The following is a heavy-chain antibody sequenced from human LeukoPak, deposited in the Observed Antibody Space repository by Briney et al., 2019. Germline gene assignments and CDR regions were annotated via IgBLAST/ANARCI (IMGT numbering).Heavy chain of an antibody. D-gene: IGHD3-10*01. CDR3: ARDLYGSGIGGPRPTDY. Sequence: GGSLRLSCAASGFTFSSYSMNWVRQAPGKGLEWVSSISSSSSSYIYYADSVKGRFTISRDNAKNSLYLQMNSLRAEDTAVYYCARDLYGSGIGGPRPTDYWGQGTLVTVSS. J-gene: IGHJ4*02. V-gene: IGHV3-21*01. CDR1: GFTFSSYS. CDR2: ISSSSSSYI.